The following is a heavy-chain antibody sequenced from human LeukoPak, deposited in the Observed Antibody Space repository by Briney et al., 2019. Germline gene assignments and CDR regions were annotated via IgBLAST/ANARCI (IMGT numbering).Heavy chain of an antibody. CDR1: GYTFTGYY. J-gene: IGHJ4*02. D-gene: IGHD5-12*01. CDR2: ISAYNGNT. Sequence: ASVKVSCKASGYTFTGYYMHWVRQAPGQGLEWMGWISAYNGNTNYAQKLQGRVTMTTDTSTSTAYMELRSLRSDDTAVYYCARGNSGYDYVFDYWGQGTLVTVSS. CDR3: ARGNSGYDYVFDY. V-gene: IGHV1-18*04.